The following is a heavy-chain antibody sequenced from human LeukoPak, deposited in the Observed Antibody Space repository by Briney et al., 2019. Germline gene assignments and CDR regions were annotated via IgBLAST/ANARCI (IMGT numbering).Heavy chain of an antibody. CDR1: GFTFSSYA. J-gene: IGHJ1*01. D-gene: IGHD2-15*01. Sequence: GGSLKLSCAASGFTFSSYAMSWVRQAPGKGLEWVAAISNSGGDTFYSDSGKGRFTIARDNSKNTLYLQMNSLRVDDTAVYYCAQQLGYCSGGTCYFTYWGQGTLVAVSS. V-gene: IGHV3-23*01. CDR2: ISNSGGDT. CDR3: AQQLGYCSGGTCYFTY.